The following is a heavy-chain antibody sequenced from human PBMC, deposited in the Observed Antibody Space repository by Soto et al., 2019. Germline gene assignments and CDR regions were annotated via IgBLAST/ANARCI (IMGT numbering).Heavy chain of an antibody. CDR3: ARSQGSSTSLEIYYYYYYGMDV. J-gene: IGHJ6*02. Sequence: QVQLVQSGAEVKKPGSSVNVSCKASGGTFSSYAISWVRQAPGQGLEWMGGSIPSSDTTNYAQKFQGRVTITADESTSTAYMELSSLRSEDTAVYYCARSQGSSTSLEIYYYYYYGMDVWGQGTTVTVSS. D-gene: IGHD2-2*01. CDR2: SIPSSDTT. V-gene: IGHV1-69*01. CDR1: GGTFSSYA.